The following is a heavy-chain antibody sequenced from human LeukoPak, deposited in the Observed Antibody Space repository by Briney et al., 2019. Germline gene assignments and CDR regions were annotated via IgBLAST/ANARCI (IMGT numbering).Heavy chain of an antibody. J-gene: IGHJ5*02. D-gene: IGHD6-13*01. CDR3: ARDGPTYSSSPLYDP. CDR1: GGSISSDSYH. CDR2: IYHSGSS. Sequence: PSETLSLTCTVSGGSISSDSYHWGWIRQPPGKGLEWIGSIYHSGSSNYNPSLKSRVTISVDTSKNQFSLKLSSVTAADTAVYYCARDGPTYSSSPLYDPWGQGTLVTVSS. V-gene: IGHV4-39*07.